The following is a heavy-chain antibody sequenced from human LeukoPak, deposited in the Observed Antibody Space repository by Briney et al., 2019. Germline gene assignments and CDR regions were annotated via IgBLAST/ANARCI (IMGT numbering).Heavy chain of an antibody. CDR1: GGSISSYY. V-gene: IGHV4-4*07. CDR3: ARDGLLWFGELSWSGWFDP. CDR2: IYTSRST. D-gene: IGHD3-10*01. J-gene: IGHJ5*02. Sequence: SETLSLTCTVSGGSISSYYWSWIRQPAGKGLEWIGRIYTSRSTNYNPSLKSRVTMSVDTSKNQFSLKLSSVTAADTAVYYCARDGLLWFGELSWSGWFDPWGQGTLVTVSS.